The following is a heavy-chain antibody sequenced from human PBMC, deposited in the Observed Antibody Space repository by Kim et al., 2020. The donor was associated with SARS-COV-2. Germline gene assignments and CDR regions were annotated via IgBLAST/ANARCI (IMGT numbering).Heavy chain of an antibody. J-gene: IGHJ4*02. CDR1: GGSISSYY. V-gene: IGHV4-59*01. Sequence: SETLSLTCTVSGGSISSYYWSWIRQPPGKGLEWIGYIYYSGSTNYNPSLKSRVTISVDTSKNQFSLKLSSVTTADTAVYYCARAFTMVRVAGYFDYWGQGTLVTVSS. D-gene: IGHD3-10*01. CDR3: ARAFTMVRVAGYFDY. CDR2: IYYSGST.